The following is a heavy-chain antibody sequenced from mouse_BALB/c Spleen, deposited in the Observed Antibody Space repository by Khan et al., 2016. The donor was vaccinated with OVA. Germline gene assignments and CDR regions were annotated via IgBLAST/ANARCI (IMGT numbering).Heavy chain of an antibody. D-gene: IGHD4-1*01. CDR3: ASELGRYYAMDY. CDR1: GYSITSDYA. J-gene: IGHJ4*01. V-gene: IGHV3-2*02. Sequence: EVQLQESGPGLVKPSQSLSLTCTVAGYSITSDYAWNWIRQFPGNKLEWMGYISYSGSTGYNPSLKSRISITRDTSKNQFFLQLNSVTTEDTDTXYCASELGRYYAMDYWGQGTSVTVSS. CDR2: ISYSGST.